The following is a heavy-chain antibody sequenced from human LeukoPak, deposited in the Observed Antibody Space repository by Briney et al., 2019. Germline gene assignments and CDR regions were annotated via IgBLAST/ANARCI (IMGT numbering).Heavy chain of an antibody. V-gene: IGHV3-30*18. CDR3: AKDTHPFFSGNYYGIDY. J-gene: IGHJ4*02. Sequence: GGSLRLSCAPSGFTFSTYGMHWVRQAPGKGLEWVAVISYDGSNRNYADSVRGRFTISRDNSKNTLYLQMNSLRAEDTAVYYCAKDTHPFFSGNYYGIDYWGQGTLVTVSS. CDR1: GFTFSTYG. D-gene: IGHD1-26*01. CDR2: ISYDGSNR.